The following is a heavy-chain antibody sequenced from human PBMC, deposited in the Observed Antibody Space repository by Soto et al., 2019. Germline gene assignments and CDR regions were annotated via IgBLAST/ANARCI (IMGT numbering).Heavy chain of an antibody. J-gene: IGHJ6*02. CDR3: VKFITIFGVVTLEDYYYGMDV. V-gene: IGHV3-64D*08. D-gene: IGHD3-3*01. CDR2: ISSNGGST. Sequence: GGSLRLSCAASGFTFSSYAMSWVRQAPGKGLEYVSAISSNGGSTYYADSVKGRFTISRDNSKNTLYLQMSSLRAEDTAVYYCVKFITIFGVVTLEDYYYGMDVWGQGTTVTVSS. CDR1: GFTFSSYA.